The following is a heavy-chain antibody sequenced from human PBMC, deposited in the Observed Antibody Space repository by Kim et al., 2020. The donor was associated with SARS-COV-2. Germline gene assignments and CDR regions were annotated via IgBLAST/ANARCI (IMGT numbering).Heavy chain of an antibody. V-gene: IGHV3-33*01. J-gene: IGHJ4*02. CDR1: GFTFSSYG. CDR3: ARPHYDFWSGSLDY. D-gene: IGHD3-3*01. Sequence: GGSLRLSCAASGFTFSSYGMHWVRQAPGKGLEWVAVIWYDGSNKYYADSVKGRFTISRDNSKNTLYLQMNGLRAEDTAVYYCARPHYDFWSGSLDYWGQGTLVTVSS. CDR2: IWYDGSNK.